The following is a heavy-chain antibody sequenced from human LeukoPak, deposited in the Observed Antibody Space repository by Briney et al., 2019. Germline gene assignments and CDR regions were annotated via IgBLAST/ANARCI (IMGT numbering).Heavy chain of an antibody. CDR3: ASLLTYFDY. D-gene: IGHD3-9*01. Sequence: KTSETLSLTCSVSGVSISSSSYHWGWIRQPPGKGLEWIVSIYYSGSTYYSPSLKSRVTISVDTSKNQFSLKMSSVIAADTAVYYCASLLTYFDYWGQGTLVTVSS. V-gene: IGHV4-39*01. J-gene: IGHJ4*02. CDR1: GVSISSSSYH. CDR2: IYYSGST.